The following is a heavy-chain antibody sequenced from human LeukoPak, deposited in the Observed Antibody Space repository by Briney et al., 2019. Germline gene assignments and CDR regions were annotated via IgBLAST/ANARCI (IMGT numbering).Heavy chain of an antibody. D-gene: IGHD2-2*01. J-gene: IGHJ4*02. CDR3: AGTSTTCCNY. CDR2: ISGDGSTT. CDR1: GFSLSGHR. Sequence: PGGSLRLSCAASGFSLSGHRMHWVRQAPGKGLVWVSRISGDGSTTNYADSVKGRFTISRDNAKNTLYLQMNSLRADDSAVYYCAGTSTTCCNYWGQGTLVTVSS. V-gene: IGHV3-74*01.